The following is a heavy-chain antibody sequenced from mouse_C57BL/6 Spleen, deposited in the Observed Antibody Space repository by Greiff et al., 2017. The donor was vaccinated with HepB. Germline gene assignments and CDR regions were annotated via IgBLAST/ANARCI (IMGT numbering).Heavy chain of an antibody. Sequence: EVQLQQSGPELVKPGASVKISCKASGYTFTDYYMNWVKQSHGKSLEWIGDINPNNGGTSYNQKFKGKATLTVDKSSSTAYMELRSLTSEDSAVYYCARERVYDYDGGYAMDYWGQGTSVTVSS. CDR3: ARERVYDYDGGYAMDY. CDR1: GYTFTDYY. D-gene: IGHD2-4*01. CDR2: INPNNGGT. J-gene: IGHJ4*01. V-gene: IGHV1-26*01.